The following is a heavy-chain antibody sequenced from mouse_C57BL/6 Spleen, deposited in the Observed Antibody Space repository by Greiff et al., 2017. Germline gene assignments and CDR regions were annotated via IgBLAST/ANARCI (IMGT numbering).Heavy chain of an antibody. Sequence: QVHVKQPGAELVMPGASVKLSCKASGYTFTSYWMHWVKQRPGQGLEWIGEIDPSDSYTNYNQKFKGKSTLTVDKSSSTSYMQLSSLTSEDSAVYYCARWYYGSSYGADYYAMDYWGQGTSVTVSS. CDR3: ARWYYGSSYGADYYAMDY. J-gene: IGHJ4*01. V-gene: IGHV1-69*01. D-gene: IGHD1-1*01. CDR1: GYTFTSYW. CDR2: IDPSDSYT.